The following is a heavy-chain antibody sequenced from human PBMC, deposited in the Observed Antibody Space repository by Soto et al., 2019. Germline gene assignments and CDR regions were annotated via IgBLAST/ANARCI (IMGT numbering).Heavy chain of an antibody. J-gene: IGHJ6*02. CDR2: ISGSGGST. CDR1: GFTFSSYA. D-gene: IGHD5-12*01. V-gene: IGHV3-23*01. CDR3: AKPNWGYGYYYNYCYGMDV. Sequence: EVQLLESGGGLVQPGGSLRLSCAASGFTFSSYAMGWVRQAPGKGLEWVSAISGSGGSTYYADSVKGRFTISRDKPKNTLSLQMNSLRAEDTVVYYCAKPNWGYGYYYNYCYGMDVRGQGTTVTVSS.